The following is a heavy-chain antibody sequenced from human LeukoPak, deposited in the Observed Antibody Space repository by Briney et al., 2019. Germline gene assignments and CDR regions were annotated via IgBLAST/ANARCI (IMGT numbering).Heavy chain of an antibody. Sequence: ASVKVSCKTSGYIFTDHYMHWVRQAHGKGLEWMGRFDPEGGDTLYAEKFQGRVTITADTSTATSYMEVSSLTSEDTAVYYCATDAEYRIAARKLDYWGQGTLVTVSA. CDR3: ATDAEYRIAARKLDY. J-gene: IGHJ4*02. D-gene: IGHD6-6*01. CDR1: GYIFTDHY. CDR2: FDPEGGDT. V-gene: IGHV1-69-2*01.